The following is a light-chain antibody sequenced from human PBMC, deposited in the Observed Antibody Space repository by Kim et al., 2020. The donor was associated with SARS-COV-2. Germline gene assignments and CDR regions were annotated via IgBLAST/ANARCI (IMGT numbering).Light chain of an antibody. CDR1: SGHSSYA. CDR3: QTWGTGIRV. V-gene: IGLV4-69*01. CDR2: LNSDGSH. J-gene: IGLJ3*02. Sequence: QPVLTQSPSASASLGASVKLTCTLSSGHSSYAIAWHQQQPEKGPRYLMKLNSDGSHSKGDGIPDRFSGSSSGAERYLTISSLQSEDDADYYCQTWGTGIRVFGGGTQLTVL.